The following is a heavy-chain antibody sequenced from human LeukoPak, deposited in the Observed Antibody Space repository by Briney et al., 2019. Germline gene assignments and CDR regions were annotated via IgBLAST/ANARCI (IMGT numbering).Heavy chain of an antibody. CDR3: TTDPLIQLWLEYFDY. CDR1: GFTFSNAR. D-gene: IGHD5-18*01. CDR2: IKSKTDGGTT. Sequence: GGSLRLSCAASGFTFSNARMSWVRQAPGKGLEWVGRIKSKTDGGTTDYAAPVKGRFTISRDDSKNTLYLQMNSLKTEDTAVYYCTTDPLIQLWLEYFDYWGQGTLVTVSS. V-gene: IGHV3-15*01. J-gene: IGHJ4*02.